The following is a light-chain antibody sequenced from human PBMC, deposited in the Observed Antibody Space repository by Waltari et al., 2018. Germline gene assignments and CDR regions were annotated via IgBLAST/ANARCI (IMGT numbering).Light chain of an antibody. V-gene: IGKV3-11*01. CDR2: DAS. Sequence: EIVLTQSPATLSLSPGERATLSCRASQSVSSYLAWYQQKPGQAPRLLIYDASNRATGIPARFSGSGSGTDFTLNISSLEPEDFAVYYCQQRSNWPVTFGQGTKVEIK. CDR3: QQRSNWPVT. CDR1: QSVSSY. J-gene: IGKJ1*01.